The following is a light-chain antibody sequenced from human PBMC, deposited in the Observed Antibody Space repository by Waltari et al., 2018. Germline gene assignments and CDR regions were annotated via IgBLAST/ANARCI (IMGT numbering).Light chain of an antibody. CDR3: CSYTTSSAWV. CDR2: DVT. V-gene: IGLV2-14*01. CDR1: SSDVGVYNY. Sequence: QSALTQPPSVSGSPGQSITISCTGTSSDVGVYNYVSWYQPNPGKAPIVMIYDVTKRPSGVSDRFSGSKSGNTASLTISGLEAEDEADYYCCSYTTSSAWVFGGGTKLTAL. J-gene: IGLJ3*02.